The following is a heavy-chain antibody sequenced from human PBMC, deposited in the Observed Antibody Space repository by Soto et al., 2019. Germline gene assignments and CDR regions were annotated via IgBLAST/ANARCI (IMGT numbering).Heavy chain of an antibody. CDR1: GGSISSYY. D-gene: IGHD2-15*01. Sequence: SETLSLTCTVSGGSISSYYWSWIRQPPGKGLEWIGYIYYSGSTNYNPSLKSRDTISVDTSKNQFSLKLSSVTAADTAVYYCARDYSRYGFDYWGQGTLVTVSS. V-gene: IGHV4-59*01. CDR3: ARDYSRYGFDY. J-gene: IGHJ4*02. CDR2: IYYSGST.